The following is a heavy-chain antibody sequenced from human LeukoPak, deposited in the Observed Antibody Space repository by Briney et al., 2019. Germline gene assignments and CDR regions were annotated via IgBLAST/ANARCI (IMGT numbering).Heavy chain of an antibody. CDR2: INHSGST. Sequence: SETLSLTCAVYGGSFSGYYWSWIRQPPGKGLEWIGEINHSGSTNYNPSLKSRVTISVDTSKNQFSLKLSSVTAADTAVYYCARLRRGLGAFDIWGQGTMVTVSS. CDR1: GGSFSGYY. J-gene: IGHJ3*02. V-gene: IGHV4-34*01. D-gene: IGHD7-27*01. CDR3: ARLRRGLGAFDI.